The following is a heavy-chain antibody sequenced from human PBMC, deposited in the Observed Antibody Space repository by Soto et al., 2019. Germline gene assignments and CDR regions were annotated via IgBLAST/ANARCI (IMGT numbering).Heavy chain of an antibody. V-gene: IGHV3-11*06. CDR2: ISSSSSYT. CDR1: GFTFSDYY. Sequence: QVQLVESGGGLVKPGGALRLSCAASGFTFSDYYMSWIRQAPGKGLEWVSYISSSSSYTNYADSVKGRFTISRDNAKNSLYLQMNSLRAEDTAVYYCARDGLNYYDSSGIESRGGMDVWGQGTTVTVSS. J-gene: IGHJ6*02. D-gene: IGHD3-22*01. CDR3: ARDGLNYYDSSGIESRGGMDV.